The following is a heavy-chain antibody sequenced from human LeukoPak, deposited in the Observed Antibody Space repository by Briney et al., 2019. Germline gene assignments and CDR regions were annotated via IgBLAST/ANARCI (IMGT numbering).Heavy chain of an antibody. CDR2: ISGSGGST. CDR1: GFTFSSYA. V-gene: IGHV3-23*01. D-gene: IGHD2-15*01. CDR3: AKETVVVVAATPDAFDI. Sequence: PGGSLRLSCAASGFTFSSYAMSWVRQAPGKGLEWVSGISGSGGSTHYADSVKDRFTISRDNSKNTLYLQMNSLRAEDTAVYYCAKETVVVVAATPDAFDIWGQGKMVTVSS. J-gene: IGHJ3*02.